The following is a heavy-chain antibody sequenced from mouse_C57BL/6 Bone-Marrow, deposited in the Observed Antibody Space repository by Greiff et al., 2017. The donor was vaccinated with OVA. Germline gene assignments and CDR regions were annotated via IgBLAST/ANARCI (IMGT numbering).Heavy chain of an antibody. D-gene: IGHD1-1*01. CDR3: ARSSSYYGSSYGWYFDV. CDR2: IDPSDSYT. Sequence: QVQLQQPGAELVKPGASVKLSCKASGYTFTSYWMQWVKQRPGQGLEWIGEIDPSDSYTNYNQKFKGKATLTVDTSSSTAYMQLSSLTSEDSAVYYCARSSSYYGSSYGWYFDVWGTGTTVTVSS. V-gene: IGHV1-50*01. CDR1: GYTFTSYW. J-gene: IGHJ1*03.